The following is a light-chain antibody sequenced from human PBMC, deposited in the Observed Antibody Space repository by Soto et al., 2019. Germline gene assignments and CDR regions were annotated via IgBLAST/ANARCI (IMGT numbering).Light chain of an antibody. Sequence: QLVLTQSPSASASLGASVKLTCTLSSGHSSYAIAWHQQQPEKGPRYLMKLNSDGSHSKGDGIPDRFSGSSSGAERYLTIASLQYEDEAYYYCQTWGAGTVVFGGGTKLTVL. CDR3: QTWGAGTVV. CDR2: LNSDGSH. CDR1: SGHSSYA. V-gene: IGLV4-69*01. J-gene: IGLJ2*01.